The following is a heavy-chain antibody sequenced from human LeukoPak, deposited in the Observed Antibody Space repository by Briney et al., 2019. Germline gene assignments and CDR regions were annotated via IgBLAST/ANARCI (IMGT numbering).Heavy chain of an antibody. CDR2: INHSGST. Sequence: SETLSLTCAVYGGSFSGYYWSWIRQPPGKGLEWIGEINHSGSTNYNPSLKSRVTISVDTSKNQFSLKLSSVTAADTAVYYCARGDYDILTGYYSWGQGTLVTVSS. CDR1: GGSFSGYY. CDR3: ARGDYDILTGYYS. D-gene: IGHD3-9*01. J-gene: IGHJ4*02. V-gene: IGHV4-34*01.